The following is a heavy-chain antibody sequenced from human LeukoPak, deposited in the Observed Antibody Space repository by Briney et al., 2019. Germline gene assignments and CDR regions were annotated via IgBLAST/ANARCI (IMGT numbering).Heavy chain of an antibody. V-gene: IGHV3-7*01. D-gene: IGHD3-22*01. CDR1: GFTFSSYW. Sequence: PGGSLRLSCAASGFTFSSYWMSWVRQAPGKGLGWVANIKQDGSEKYYVDSVTGRFTISRDNAKNSLYLQMNSLRAEDTAVYYCARSNLYSKYYYEGGNWFDPWGQGTLVTVSS. CDR3: ARSNLYSKYYYEGGNWFDP. J-gene: IGHJ5*02. CDR2: IKQDGSEK.